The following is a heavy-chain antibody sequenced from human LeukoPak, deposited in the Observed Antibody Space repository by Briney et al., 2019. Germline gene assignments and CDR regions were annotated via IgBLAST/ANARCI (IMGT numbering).Heavy chain of an antibody. J-gene: IGHJ4*02. D-gene: IGHD2-2*01. CDR3: ARGPQQASRMRGYFDY. CDR1: GFTFSSYS. V-gene: IGHV3-48*01. CDR2: ISSSSSTI. Sequence: GGSLRLSCAASGFTFSSYSMNWVRQAPGKGLEWVSYISSSSSTIYYADSVKGRFTISRDNAKNSLYLQMNSLRAEDTAVYYCARGPQQASRMRGYFDYWGQGTLVTVSS.